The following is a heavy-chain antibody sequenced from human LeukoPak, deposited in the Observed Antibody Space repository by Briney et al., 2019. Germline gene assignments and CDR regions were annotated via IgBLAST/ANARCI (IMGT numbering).Heavy chain of an antibody. CDR3: TTGLTMVRGFIHLIVY. CDR1: GFTFSNAW. V-gene: IGHV3-15*01. D-gene: IGHD3-10*01. Sequence: PGGSLRLSCAASGFTFSNAWMSWVRQAPGKGLEWVGRIKSKTDGGTTDYAAPVKGRFTISRDDSKNPLYLQMSSLKTEDTAVYYRTTGLTMVRGFIHLIVYLGQGTLVTVSS. J-gene: IGHJ4*02. CDR2: IKSKTDGGTT.